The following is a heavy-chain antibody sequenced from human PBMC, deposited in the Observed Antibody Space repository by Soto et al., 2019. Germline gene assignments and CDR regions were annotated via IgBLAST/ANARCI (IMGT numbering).Heavy chain of an antibody. CDR1: GGSISSYY. J-gene: IGHJ5*02. D-gene: IGHD2-21*02. CDR2: IYYSGST. CDR3: ARSSPVVTAP. Sequence: SETLSLTCTVSGGSISSYYWSWIRQPPGKGLEWIGYIYYSGSTYYNPSLKSRIIISVDTSKNQFSLKLSSVTAADTAVYYCARSSPVVTAPWGQGTLVTVSS. V-gene: IGHV4-59*12.